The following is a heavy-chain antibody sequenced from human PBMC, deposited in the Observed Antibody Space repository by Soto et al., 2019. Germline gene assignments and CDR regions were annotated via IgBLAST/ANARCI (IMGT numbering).Heavy chain of an antibody. J-gene: IGHJ6*02. Sequence: PSETLSLTCAVYGGSFSGYYWSWIRQPPGKGLEWIGEINHSGSTNYNPSLKSRVTISVDTSKNQFSLKLSSVTAADTAVYYCARGLRYYYYGMEVWGQGTTVTVSS. CDR1: GGSFSGYY. V-gene: IGHV4-34*01. CDR3: ARGLRYYYYGMEV. D-gene: IGHD4-17*01. CDR2: INHSGST.